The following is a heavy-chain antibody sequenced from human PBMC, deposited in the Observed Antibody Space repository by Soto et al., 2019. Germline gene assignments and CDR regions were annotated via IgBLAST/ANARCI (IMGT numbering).Heavy chain of an antibody. D-gene: IGHD3-3*01. CDR3: ATEEGYYDIWRAPAAADDYDGLDV. Sequence: EVQLLESGGGLVKPGGALRLSCAASGFTFSSYAMNWVRQAPGKGLEWVSRISGGGGSTYYADSVKGRFTISRDNSKNTMYLEMNSLGADDSAVYYGATEEGYYDIWRAPAAADDYDGLDVWGQGTTVTVSS. J-gene: IGHJ6*02. CDR2: ISGGGGST. CDR1: GFTFSSYA. V-gene: IGHV3-23*01.